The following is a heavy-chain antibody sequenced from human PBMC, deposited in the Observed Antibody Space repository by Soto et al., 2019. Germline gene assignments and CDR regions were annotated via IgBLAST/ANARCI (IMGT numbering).Heavy chain of an antibody. CDR3: ARGQVGRDTAMVTNWFDP. CDR1: GDTFSSYA. V-gene: IGHV1-69*01. CDR2: IIPIFGTA. D-gene: IGHD5-18*01. J-gene: IGHJ5*02. Sequence: QVQLVQSGAEVKKPGSSVKVSCKASGDTFSSYAISWVRQAPGQGLEWMGGIIPIFGTANYAQKFQGRVTITADESTSTAYMELSSLRSEDTAVYYCARGQVGRDTAMVTNWFDPWGQGTLVTVSS.